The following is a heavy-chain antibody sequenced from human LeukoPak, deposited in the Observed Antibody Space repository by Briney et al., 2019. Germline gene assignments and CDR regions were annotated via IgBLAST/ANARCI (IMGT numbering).Heavy chain of an antibody. Sequence: GGPLRLSCAASGFTFSSYSMNWVRQAPGKGLEWVSSISSSSSYIYYADSVKGRFTISRDNAKNSLYLQMNSLRAEDTAVYYCARDPIGGLYYYYMDVWGKGTTVTVSS. J-gene: IGHJ6*03. CDR3: ARDPIGGLYYYYMDV. CDR2: ISSSSSYI. D-gene: IGHD4-23*01. V-gene: IGHV3-21*01. CDR1: GFTFSSYS.